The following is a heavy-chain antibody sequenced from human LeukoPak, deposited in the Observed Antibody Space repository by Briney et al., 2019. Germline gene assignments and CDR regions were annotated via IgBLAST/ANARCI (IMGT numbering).Heavy chain of an antibody. Sequence: AASVKVSCKASGGAFSSYVISWVRQAPGQGLEWMGGIIPIFGTADYAQKFQGRLTTTADKSTSTAYMELSSLRSEDTAIYYCASATLRCSGGSCYEMDVWGKGTTVTVSS. D-gene: IGHD2-15*01. V-gene: IGHV1-69*06. J-gene: IGHJ6*04. CDR1: GGAFSSYV. CDR3: ASATLRCSGGSCYEMDV. CDR2: IIPIFGTA.